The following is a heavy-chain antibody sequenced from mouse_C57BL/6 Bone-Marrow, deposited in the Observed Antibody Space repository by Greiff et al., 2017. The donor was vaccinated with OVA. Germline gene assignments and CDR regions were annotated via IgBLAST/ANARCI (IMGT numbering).Heavy chain of an antibody. V-gene: IGHV5-16*01. D-gene: IGHD1-1*01. Sequence: EVQRVESEGGLVQPGSSMKLSCTASGFTFSDYYMAWVRQVPEKGLEWVANINYDGSSTYYLDSLKSRFIISRDNAKNILYLQMSSLKSEDTATYYCARYGSSCLFDYWGQGTTLTVSS. CDR3: ARYGSSCLFDY. J-gene: IGHJ2*01. CDR1: GFTFSDYY. CDR2: INYDGSST.